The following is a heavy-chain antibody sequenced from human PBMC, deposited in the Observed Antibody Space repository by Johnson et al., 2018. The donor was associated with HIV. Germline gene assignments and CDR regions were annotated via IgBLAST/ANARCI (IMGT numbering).Heavy chain of an antibody. D-gene: IGHD3-22*01. Sequence: VQLVESGGGLVQPGGSLRLSCAASGFTFSRYWMHWVRQAPGKGLVWVSRINTDGSSTSYADSVKGRFTISRDNAKNTLYLQMNSLRAEDTAVYYCALTSYYDSRGAFDIWGQGTMVTVSS. J-gene: IGHJ3*02. CDR1: GFTFSRYW. V-gene: IGHV3-74*01. CDR3: ALTSYYDSRGAFDI. CDR2: INTDGSST.